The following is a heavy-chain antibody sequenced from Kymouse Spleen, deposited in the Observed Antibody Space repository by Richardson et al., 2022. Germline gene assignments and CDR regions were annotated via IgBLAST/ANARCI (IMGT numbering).Heavy chain of an antibody. CDR1: GFTFDDYA. V-gene: IGHV3-9*01. J-gene: IGHJ5*02. CDR3: AKDMSSSWRGWFDP. D-gene: IGHD6-6*01. CDR2: ISWNSGSI. Sequence: EVQLVESGGGLVQPGRSLRLSCAASGFTFDDYAMHWVRQAPGKGLEWVSGISWNSGSIGYADSVKGRFTISRDNAKNSLYLQMNSLRAEDTALYYCAKDMSSSWRGWFDPWGQGTLVTVSS.